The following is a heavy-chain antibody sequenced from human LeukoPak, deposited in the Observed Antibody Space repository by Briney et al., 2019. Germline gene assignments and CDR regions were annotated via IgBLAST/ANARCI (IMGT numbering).Heavy chain of an antibody. J-gene: IGHJ4*02. CDR1: GFTFSSYG. CDR2: IGYDGRNK. Sequence: QPGGSLRLSCAASGFTFSSYGIHWVRQAPGKGLEWVTFIGYDGRNKYYADSVKGRFTISRDNSKNTLYLQMNSLRVEDTAVYYCVREGGGMGVVVSPNTRFDSWGQGTLVTVSS. CDR3: VREGGGMGVVVSPNTRFDS. D-gene: IGHD2-2*01. V-gene: IGHV3-30*02.